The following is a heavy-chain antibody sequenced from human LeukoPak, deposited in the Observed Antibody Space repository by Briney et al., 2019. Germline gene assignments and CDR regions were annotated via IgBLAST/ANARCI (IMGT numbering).Heavy chain of an antibody. J-gene: IGHJ5*02. Sequence: ASVKVSCKASGYTFTSYYMHWVRQAPGQGLEWMGIINPSGGSTSYAQKFQGRVTMTRDMSTSTVYMELSSLRSDDTAVYYCARDLSVKYSSSRANWFDPWGQGTLVTVSS. CDR3: ARDLSVKYSSSRANWFDP. CDR1: GYTFTSYY. V-gene: IGHV1-46*01. CDR2: INPSGGST. D-gene: IGHD6-13*01.